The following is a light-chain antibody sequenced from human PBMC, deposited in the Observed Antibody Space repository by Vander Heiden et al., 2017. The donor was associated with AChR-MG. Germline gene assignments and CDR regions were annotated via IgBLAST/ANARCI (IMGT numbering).Light chain of an antibody. CDR3: SSYADSSNVV. J-gene: IGLJ2*01. Sequence: QSALTQPPSASGSPGQSVTISCSGPSSDIGAYHYVSWSQPHPGKAPKLMIFEVKRRPSGGPDRFSGSKSGNTASLTVSGRRAEDEADYYCSSYADSSNVVFGGGTKLTVL. CDR1: SSDIGAYHY. CDR2: EVK. V-gene: IGLV2-8*01.